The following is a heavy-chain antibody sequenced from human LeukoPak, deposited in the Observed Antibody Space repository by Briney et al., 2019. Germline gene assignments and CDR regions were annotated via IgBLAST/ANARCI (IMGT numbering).Heavy chain of an antibody. D-gene: IGHD2-15*01. CDR1: GGTFSSYA. Sequence: GSSVKVSCKASGGTFSSYAISWVRQAPGQGLEWMGGIIPIFGTANYAQKFQGGVTITADESTNTAYMELSNLRSEDTAVYYCARVSRYCSEGSCYLDPNYGMDVWGQGTTVTVSS. J-gene: IGHJ6*02. CDR2: IIPIFGTA. V-gene: IGHV1-69*01. CDR3: ARVSRYCSEGSCYLDPNYGMDV.